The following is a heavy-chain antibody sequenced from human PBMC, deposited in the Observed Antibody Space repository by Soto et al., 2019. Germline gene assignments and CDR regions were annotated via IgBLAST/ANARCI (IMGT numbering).Heavy chain of an antibody. CDR1: GFTFSSYD. Sequence: EVQLVESGGGLVQPGGSLRLSCAASGFTFSSYDMHWVRQATGKGLEWVSAIGTAGDTYYPGSVKGRFTISRENAKNSLYLQMNSLGAGDTAVYYCARVEYYGSGRYYKGYPDVWGKGTTVTVSS. CDR2: IGTAGDT. V-gene: IGHV3-13*01. J-gene: IGHJ6*04. D-gene: IGHD3-10*01. CDR3: ARVEYYGSGRYYKGYPDV.